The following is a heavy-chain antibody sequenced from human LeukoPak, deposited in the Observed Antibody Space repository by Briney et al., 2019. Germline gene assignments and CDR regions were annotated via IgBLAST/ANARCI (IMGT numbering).Heavy chain of an antibody. D-gene: IGHD6-6*01. J-gene: IGHJ4*02. CDR2: ISGSGGST. CDR1: GFTFSSYA. V-gene: IGHV3-23*01. CDR3: AKIPSSIAAVGYFDY. Sequence: GGSLRLSCGASGFTFSSYAMSWVRQAPGKGLEWVSAISGSGGSTYYADSVKGRFTISRDNSKNTLYLQMNSLRAEDTAVYYCAKIPSSIAAVGYFDYWGQGTLVTVSS.